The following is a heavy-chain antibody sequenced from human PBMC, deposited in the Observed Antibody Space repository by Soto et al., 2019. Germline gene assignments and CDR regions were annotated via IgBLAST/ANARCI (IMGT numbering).Heavy chain of an antibody. V-gene: IGHV3-15*01. Sequence: EVQLVESGGGLVKPGGSLRLSCAASGFTFSNAWMSWVRQAPGKGLEWVGRIKSKTDGGTTDYAAPVKGRFTISRDDSKNTLYLQMNSLKTEDTAVYYCTTDSNNVVVVAATPAGAFDIWGQGTMVTVSS. CDR3: TTDSNNVVVVAATPAGAFDI. CDR2: IKSKTDGGTT. CDR1: GFTFSNAW. J-gene: IGHJ3*02. D-gene: IGHD2-15*01.